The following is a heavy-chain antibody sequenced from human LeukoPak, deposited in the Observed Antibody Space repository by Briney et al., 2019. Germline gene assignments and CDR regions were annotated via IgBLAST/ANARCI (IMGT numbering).Heavy chain of an antibody. CDR1: GFTFSSYA. D-gene: IGHD3-3*01. CDR3: AKVKWGDYDFWSGYSDPYYYYMDV. J-gene: IGHJ6*03. CDR2: ISGSGGST. Sequence: PGGSLRLSCAASGFTFSSYAMSWVRQAPGKGLEWVSAISGSGGSTYYADSVKGRFTISRDNSKNTLYLQMNSLRAEDTAVYYCAKVKWGDYDFWSGYSDPYYYYMDVWGKGTTVTVSS. V-gene: IGHV3-23*01.